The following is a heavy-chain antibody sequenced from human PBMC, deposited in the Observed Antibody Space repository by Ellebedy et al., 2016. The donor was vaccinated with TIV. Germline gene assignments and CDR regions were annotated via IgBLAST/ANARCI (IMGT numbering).Heavy chain of an antibody. V-gene: IGHV3-30*04. CDR2: IGFDGSNK. J-gene: IGHJ6*02. CDR3: AKAKLTSVSNPRAHYYYGMDV. Sequence: PGGSLRLSCVPSGSTFRNYHMHWVRRAPGKGLEWIAVIGFDGSNKYYHDSVQCRLTISRDDSKNTVHLEMSSLTSEDTATYYCAKAKLTSVSNPRAHYYYGMDVWGQGTQVTVSS. CDR1: GSTFRNYH. D-gene: IGHD2-8*01.